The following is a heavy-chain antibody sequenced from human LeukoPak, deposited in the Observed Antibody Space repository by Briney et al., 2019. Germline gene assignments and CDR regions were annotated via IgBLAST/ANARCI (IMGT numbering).Heavy chain of an antibody. CDR2: ISWNSGSI. Sequence: PGGSLRLSCAASGFTFDDYAMHWVRQAPGKGLEWVSGISWNSGSIGYADSVKGRFTISRDNAKNSLYLQMNSLRAGDTALYYCAKDVHSSSWYYFDYWGQGTLVTVSS. V-gene: IGHV3-9*01. CDR3: AKDVHSSSWYYFDY. CDR1: GFTFDDYA. J-gene: IGHJ4*02. D-gene: IGHD6-13*01.